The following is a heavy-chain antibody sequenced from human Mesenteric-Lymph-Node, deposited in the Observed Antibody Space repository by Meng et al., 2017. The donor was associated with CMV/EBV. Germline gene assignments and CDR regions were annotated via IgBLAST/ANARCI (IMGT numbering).Heavy chain of an antibody. CDR3: ARGSDIPVNNY. CDR2: INHSGVP. CDR1: GGSFSGYY. D-gene: IGHD2-15*01. Sequence: QLQLQQWGAGLLNPSETLSLTCAVYGGSFSGYYWSWIRQPPGKGLEWIGEINHSGVPNYNPSLKSRVTISLDRSKNQFSLKLSSVTAEDTAVYYCARGSDIPVNNYWGQGTLVTVSS. J-gene: IGHJ4*02. V-gene: IGHV4-34*01.